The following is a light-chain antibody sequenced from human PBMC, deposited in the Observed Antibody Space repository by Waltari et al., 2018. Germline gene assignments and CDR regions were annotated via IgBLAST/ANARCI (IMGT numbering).Light chain of an antibody. Sequence: QSALTQPASVSGSPGPSITIPCTGTNNDIGYYNFVSWYQRHPGKAPKRMLFDVTRWSSGVSHRFSGSKSGNTASLTISGLQPEDEAEYFCASYTSTNTVVFGGGTRVTVL. V-gene: IGLV2-14*01. CDR2: DVT. CDR1: NNDIGYYNF. J-gene: IGLJ2*01. CDR3: ASYTSTNTVV.